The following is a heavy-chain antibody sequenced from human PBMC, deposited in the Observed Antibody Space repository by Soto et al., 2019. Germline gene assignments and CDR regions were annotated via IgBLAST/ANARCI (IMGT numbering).Heavy chain of an antibody. J-gene: IGHJ5*02. D-gene: IGHD1-20*01. Sequence: PSETLSLTCTVSGGSIRVQSYYWTWICQTPGKGLEWVGSSYYSGTSYFNPALKGRVTISVDTSTNQFSLRLTSVTAADTAVYYCTRRYNWNDYYFDPWGQGTLGTVS. CDR1: GGSIRVQSYY. V-gene: IGHV4-39*01. CDR2: SYYSGTS. CDR3: TRRYNWNDYYFDP.